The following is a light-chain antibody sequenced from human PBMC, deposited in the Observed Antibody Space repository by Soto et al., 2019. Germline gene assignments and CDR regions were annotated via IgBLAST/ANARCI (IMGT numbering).Light chain of an antibody. CDR2: GAS. CDR1: QGIDNY. CDR3: LQYRASPST. J-gene: IGKJ4*01. V-gene: IGKV1-16*02. Sequence: DIHMTQSPSSLSASVGDRVTITCRASQGIDNYLAWFQQKAGKAPKPLIYGASTLLSGVPSNFSGSASGTDFTLTISSLQPEDLATYYCLQYRASPSTFGGGTKVDIK.